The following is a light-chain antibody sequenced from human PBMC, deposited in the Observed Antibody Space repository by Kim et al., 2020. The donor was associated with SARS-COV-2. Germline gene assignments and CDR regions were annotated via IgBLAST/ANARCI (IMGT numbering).Light chain of an antibody. J-gene: IGKJ1*01. Sequence: EIVMTQSPATLSVSPGERATLSCRASLSVSGNLAWYQQRPGQAPKLLIYGASIRATGIPARFSGTGSGTEFTLTISSLQSEDFAVYYCQQYNNWPRTFGQGTKVDIK. CDR2: GAS. CDR3: QQYNNWPRT. CDR1: LSVSGN. V-gene: IGKV3-15*01.